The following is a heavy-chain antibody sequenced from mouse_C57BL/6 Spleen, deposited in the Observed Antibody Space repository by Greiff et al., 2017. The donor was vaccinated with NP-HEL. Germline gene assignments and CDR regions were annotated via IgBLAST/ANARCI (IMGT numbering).Heavy chain of an antibody. CDR3: AIGVGLLQDY. CDR2: LDPSDSYT. D-gene: IGHD2-3*01. Sequence: QVQLQQPGAELVMPGASVKLSCKASGYTFTSYWMHWVKQRPGQGLELIGELDPSDSYTHYNQQFQGKSTLTVDKSSSTAYMQLSSLTSEDVSVYYCAIGVGLLQDYWGQGTTLTVSS. CDR1: GYTFTSYW. V-gene: IGHV1-69*01. J-gene: IGHJ2*01.